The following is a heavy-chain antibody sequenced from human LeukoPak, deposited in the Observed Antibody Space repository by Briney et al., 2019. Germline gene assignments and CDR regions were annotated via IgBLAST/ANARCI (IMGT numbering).Heavy chain of an antibody. CDR3: ARRGIAAAGTTGWFDP. CDR2: IYYSGST. J-gene: IGHJ5*02. V-gene: IGHV4-59*08. CDR1: GGSISNYY. D-gene: IGHD6-13*01. Sequence: SETLSLTCTVSGGSISNYYWSWVRQPPGKGLEWIGYIYYSGSTNYNPSLKSRVTISVDTSKNQFSLKLSSVTAADTAVYYCARRGIAAAGTTGWFDPWGQGTLVTVSS.